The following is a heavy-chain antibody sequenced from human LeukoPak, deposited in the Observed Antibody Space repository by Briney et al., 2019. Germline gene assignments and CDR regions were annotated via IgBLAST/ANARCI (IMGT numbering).Heavy chain of an antibody. Sequence: SETLSLTCAVSVGFFSSCGYSWRWIPQPPGKVLEWIGYIYYSGSTYYNPSLKSRVTISVDTSKNQFSLKLSSVNAADTAVYYCARVDTAMDTAFDYWGQGTLVTVSS. V-gene: IGHV4-30-4*07. CDR3: ARVDTAMDTAFDY. CDR2: IYYSGST. J-gene: IGHJ4*02. CDR1: VGFFSSCGYS. D-gene: IGHD5-18*01.